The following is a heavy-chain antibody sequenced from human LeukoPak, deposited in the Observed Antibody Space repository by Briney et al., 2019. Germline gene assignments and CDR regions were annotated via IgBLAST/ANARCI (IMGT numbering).Heavy chain of an antibody. Sequence: SETLSLTCAVYGGSFSGYYWSWIRQPPGKGLEWIGEINHSGSTNYNPSLKSRVTISVDTSKNQFSLKLSSVTAADTAVYYCAIRIGYCSSTSCYGSFDYWGQGTLVTVSS. V-gene: IGHV4-34*01. D-gene: IGHD2-2*03. CDR3: AIRIGYCSSTSCYGSFDY. J-gene: IGHJ4*02. CDR1: GGSFSGYY. CDR2: INHSGST.